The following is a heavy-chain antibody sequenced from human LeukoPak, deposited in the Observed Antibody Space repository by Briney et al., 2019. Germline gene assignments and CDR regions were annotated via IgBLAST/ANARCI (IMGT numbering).Heavy chain of an antibody. D-gene: IGHD6-13*01. CDR2: INPNSGGT. CDR3: AGWQQLGETDH. CDR1: GYTFTGYY. Sequence: ASVKVSCKTSGYTFTGYYMHWVRQAPGQGLEWMGWINPNSGGTNYEQKFQGRVTMTRDTSISTAYMELSRLRSDDTAVYYCAGWQQLGETDHWGQGTLVTVSS. V-gene: IGHV1-2*02. J-gene: IGHJ4*02.